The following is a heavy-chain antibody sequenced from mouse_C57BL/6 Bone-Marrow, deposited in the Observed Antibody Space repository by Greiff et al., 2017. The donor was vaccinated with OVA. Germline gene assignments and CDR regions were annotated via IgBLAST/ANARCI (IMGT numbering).Heavy chain of an antibody. J-gene: IGHJ2*01. CDR3: ERTVVADY. CDR1: GYTFTSYW. CDR2: INPSSGYT. Sequence: VQLQQSGAELAKPGASVKLSCKASGYTFTSYWMHWVKQRPGQCLEWIGYINPSSGYTKYNQKFKDKATLTADKSSSTAYMQLSSLTYEDSAVYDCERTVVADYWGQGTALTVSS. D-gene: IGHD1-1*01. V-gene: IGHV1-7*01.